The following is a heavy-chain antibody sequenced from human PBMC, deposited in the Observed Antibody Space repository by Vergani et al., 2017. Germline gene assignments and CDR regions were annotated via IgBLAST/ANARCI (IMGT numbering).Heavy chain of an antibody. D-gene: IGHD2-15*01. CDR2: MDYSGST. V-gene: IGHV4-39*01. J-gene: IGHJ4*02. Sequence: QVQLQESGPGLVKPSETLSLTCTVSGDSVISTDYHWGWIRQPPGKGLEWIGSMDYSGSTSYNPSLESRISISFETLKNQFSLRLTSVTAADTAVYYCASKRGACRAAYCHSYDFWGPGTLVGVSS. CDR3: ASKRGACRAAYCHSYDF. CDR1: GDSVISTDYH.